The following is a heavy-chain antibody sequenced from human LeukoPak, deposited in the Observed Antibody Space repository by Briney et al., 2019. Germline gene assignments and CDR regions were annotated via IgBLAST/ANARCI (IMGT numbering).Heavy chain of an antibody. V-gene: IGHV4-4*07. Sequence: PSETLSLTCTVSGSSISSYYWSWIRQPAGKGLEWIGRIYTSGSTNYNPSLKSRVTMSVDTSKNQFSLKLSSVTAADTAVYYCARAVAAGTSGWFDPWGQGTLVTVSS. J-gene: IGHJ5*02. D-gene: IGHD6-13*01. CDR3: ARAVAAGTSGWFDP. CDR1: GSSISSYY. CDR2: IYTSGST.